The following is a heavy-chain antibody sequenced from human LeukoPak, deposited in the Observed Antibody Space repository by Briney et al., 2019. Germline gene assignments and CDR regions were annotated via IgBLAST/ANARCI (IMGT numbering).Heavy chain of an antibody. D-gene: IGHD3-10*01. CDR2: ISSSSSTI. Sequence: GGSLRLSCAASGFTFSSYSMNWVRQAPGKGLEWVSYISSSSSTIYYADSVKGRFTISRDNAKNSLYLQMNSLRAEDTAVYYCARDRTMVRGVYFDYWGQGTLVTVSS. J-gene: IGHJ4*02. CDR1: GFTFSSYS. V-gene: IGHV3-48*04. CDR3: ARDRTMVRGVYFDY.